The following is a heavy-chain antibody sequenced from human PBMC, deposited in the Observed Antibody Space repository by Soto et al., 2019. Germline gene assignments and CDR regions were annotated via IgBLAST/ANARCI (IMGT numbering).Heavy chain of an antibody. J-gene: IGHJ4*02. CDR1: GFTFSGYW. CDR3: ARDIGD. V-gene: IGHV3-74*01. Sequence: EVQLVASGGGLVQAGGSLRLSCVASGFTFSGYWMHCVRQAPGKGLVWVSRTNNDGSGTTYADSVKGRFTISSDNAKNTLYLQMNSLRVEDTAVYYCARDIGDWGQGTLVTVSS. D-gene: IGHD2-15*01. CDR2: TNNDGSGT.